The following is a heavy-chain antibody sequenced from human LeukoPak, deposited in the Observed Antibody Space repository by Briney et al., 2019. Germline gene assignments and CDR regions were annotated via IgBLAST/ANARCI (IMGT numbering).Heavy chain of an antibody. Sequence: SETLSLTCTVSGYSISTGYYWDWIRQPPGKGLEWIGSIYHSGSTYYNPSLKSRVTISVDTSKNQFSLKLSSVTAADTAVYYCASIVGGWFDPWGQGTLVTVSS. D-gene: IGHD2-15*01. CDR1: GYSISTGYY. J-gene: IGHJ5*02. CDR2: IYHSGST. V-gene: IGHV4-38-2*02. CDR3: ASIVGGWFDP.